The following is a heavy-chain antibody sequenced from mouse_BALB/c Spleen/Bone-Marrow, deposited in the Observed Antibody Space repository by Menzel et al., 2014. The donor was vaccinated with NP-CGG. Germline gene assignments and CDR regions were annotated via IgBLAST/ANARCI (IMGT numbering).Heavy chain of an antibody. CDR1: GFSLTSYG. CDR3: ARNSDYGSGYFDV. CDR2: IWSGGST. V-gene: IGHV2-4*02. D-gene: IGHD1-2*01. J-gene: IGHJ1*01. Sequence: QVQLQQSEPGLVQPSQPLSITCTVSGFSLTSYGVHWVRQPPGKGLEWLGVIWSGGSTDYNAAFISRLSISKDNSKSXVSFKMNSLQADDTAIYYCARNSDYGSGYFDVWGAGTTVTVSS.